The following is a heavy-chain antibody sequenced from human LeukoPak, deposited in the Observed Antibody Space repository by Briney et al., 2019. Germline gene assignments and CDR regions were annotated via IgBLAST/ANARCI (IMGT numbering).Heavy chain of an antibody. V-gene: IGHV1-69*05. CDR2: IIPIFGTA. J-gene: IGHJ5*02. Sequence: GASVKVSCKASRGTFSSYAISWVRQAPGQGLEWMGGIIPIFGTANYAQKFQGRVTITTDESTSTAYMELSSLRSEDTAVYYCARAIVVVPAAIPMGFDPWGQGTLVTVSS. CDR1: RGTFSSYA. D-gene: IGHD2-2*02. CDR3: ARAIVVVPAAIPMGFDP.